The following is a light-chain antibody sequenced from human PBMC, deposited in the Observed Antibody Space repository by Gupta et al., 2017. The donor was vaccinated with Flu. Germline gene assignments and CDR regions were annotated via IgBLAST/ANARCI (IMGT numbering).Light chain of an antibody. Sequence: GQTVNIVCSGHNLGDRYVFWYQQKPGQSPVLVIYQDRKRPSGIPERFSGANSGNTATLTISETQARDEADYCCQAWDTNTPHVVFGGGTKMTVL. CDR3: QAWDTNTPHVV. V-gene: IGLV3-1*01. J-gene: IGLJ2*01. CDR2: QDR. CDR1: NLGDRY.